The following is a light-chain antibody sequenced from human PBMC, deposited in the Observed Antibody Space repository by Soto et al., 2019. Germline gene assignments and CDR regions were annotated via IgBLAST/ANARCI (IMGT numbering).Light chain of an antibody. V-gene: IGKV1-33*01. J-gene: IGKJ4*01. CDR3: QLYKNVILT. CDR2: DAS. CDR1: DDVSDY. Sequence: DIKMTQSPSSLSASVGDSVTLTCQASDDVSDYVNWYQQKPGRAPKLLIYDASKLETGVPSRFSGSGSGTDFTFTIRDLQPEDFATYYCQLYKNVILTFGGGTRVDI.